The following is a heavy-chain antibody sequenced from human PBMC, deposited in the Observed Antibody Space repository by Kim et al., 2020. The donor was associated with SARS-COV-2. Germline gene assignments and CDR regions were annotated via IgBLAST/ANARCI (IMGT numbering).Heavy chain of an antibody. V-gene: IGHV3-48*02. D-gene: IGHD3-3*01. Sequence: YADSVEGRFTISRDNAKNSLYLQMNSLRDEDTAVYYCARGTIFGVVNPDYWGQGTLVTVSS. CDR3: ARGTIFGVVNPDY. J-gene: IGHJ4*02.